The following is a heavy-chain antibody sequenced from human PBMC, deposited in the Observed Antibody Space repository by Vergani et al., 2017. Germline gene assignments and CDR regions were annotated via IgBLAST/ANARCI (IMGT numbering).Heavy chain of an antibody. CDR2: IKSKTDGGTT. CDR3: TTGYRRYYDFWSGFDAFEI. J-gene: IGHJ3*02. D-gene: IGHD3-3*01. CDR1: GFTFSNAW. V-gene: IGHV3-15*01. Sequence: EVQLVESGGGLVKPGGSLRLSCAASGFTFSNAWMSWVRQAPGKGLEWVGRIKSKTDGGTTDYAAPVKGRFTISRDDSKNTLYLQMNSLKTEDTAVYYCTTGYRRYYDFWSGFDAFEIWGQGTMVTVSS.